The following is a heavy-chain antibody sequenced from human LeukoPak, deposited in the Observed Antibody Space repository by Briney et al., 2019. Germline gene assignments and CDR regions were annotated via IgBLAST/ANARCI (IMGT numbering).Heavy chain of an antibody. Sequence: SETLSLTCTVSGGSISSSSYYWGWIRQPPGKGLEWIGSIYYSGSTYYNPSLKSRVTISVDTSKNQFSLKLSSVTAADTAVYYCARVGSSSSSWWFDPWGQGTLVTVS. CDR2: IYYSGST. CDR1: GGSISSSSYY. CDR3: ARVGSSSSSWWFDP. J-gene: IGHJ5*02. D-gene: IGHD6-6*01. V-gene: IGHV4-39*07.